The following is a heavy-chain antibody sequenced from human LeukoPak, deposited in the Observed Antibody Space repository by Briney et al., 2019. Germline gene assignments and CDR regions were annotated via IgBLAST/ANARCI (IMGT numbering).Heavy chain of an antibody. CDR1: GFSFSSYE. CDR3: ARDTLNGPLVISLDY. CDR2: ISSDGHVE. Sequence: PGGPLRLSCAASGFSFSSYEMNWVRRAPGKGLEWVSHISSDGHVETYVDSVRGRFTMSRDNAKNFLFLQMNGLRAEDTAVYYCARDTLNGPLVISLDYWGQGALVTVSS. V-gene: IGHV3-48*03. J-gene: IGHJ4*02. D-gene: IGHD3-9*01.